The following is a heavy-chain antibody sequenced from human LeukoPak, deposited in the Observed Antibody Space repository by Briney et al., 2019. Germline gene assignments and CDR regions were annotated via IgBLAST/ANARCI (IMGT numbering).Heavy chain of an antibody. CDR3: ARSPPSPVTPYYYMDV. J-gene: IGHJ6*03. V-gene: IGHV3-30*02. D-gene: IGHD5-18*01. CDR2: IRYDGSNK. Sequence: PGGSLRLSCAASGFTFSSYGMHWVRQAPGKGLEWVAFIRYDGSNKYYADSVKGRFTISRDNSKNTLYLQMNSLRAEDTAVYYCARSPPSPVTPYYYMDVWGKGTTVTVSS. CDR1: GFTFSSYG.